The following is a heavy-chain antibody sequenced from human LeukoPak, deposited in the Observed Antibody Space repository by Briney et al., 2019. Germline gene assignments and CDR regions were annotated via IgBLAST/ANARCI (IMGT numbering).Heavy chain of an antibody. J-gene: IGHJ4*02. Sequence: AGGSLRLSCAASGFTFSSYSMNWVRQAPGKGLEWVSAISCDSRYIYYADSVRGRFTISRDNAENSLYLQMNSLRVEDTAVYYCARAPTVLVGYCSSSSCQADYWGQGTLVTVSS. V-gene: IGHV3-21*01. D-gene: IGHD2-2*01. CDR3: ARAPTVLVGYCSSSSCQADY. CDR1: GFTFSSYS. CDR2: ISCDSRYI.